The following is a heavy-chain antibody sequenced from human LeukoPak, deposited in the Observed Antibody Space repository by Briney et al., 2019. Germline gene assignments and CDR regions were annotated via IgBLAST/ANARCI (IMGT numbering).Heavy chain of an antibody. CDR3: ARVWGSDRYAGDY. J-gene: IGHJ4*02. CDR1: GYTFTSYY. D-gene: IGHD3-16*02. Sequence: AASVKVSCKASGYTFTSYYMYWVRQAPGQGLEWMGIINPSGGGTTYAQKFLGRVTMTRDTSTSTVYMELSSLRSEDTAVYYCARVWGSDRYAGDYWGQGTLVTVSS. V-gene: IGHV1-46*01. CDR2: INPSGGGT.